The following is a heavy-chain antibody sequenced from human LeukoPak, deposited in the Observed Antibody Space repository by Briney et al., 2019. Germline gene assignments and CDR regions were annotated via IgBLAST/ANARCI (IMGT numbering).Heavy chain of an antibody. D-gene: IGHD3-3*01. CDR3: ATPEGVVSG. Sequence: GGSLRLSCAASGFTFSSYGMHWVRQAPGKGLEWVAVIWYDGSNKYYADSVKGRFTISRDNAKNSLYLQMNSLRAEDTAVYYCATPEGVVSGWGQGTLVTVSS. CDR2: IWYDGSNK. V-gene: IGHV3-33*03. J-gene: IGHJ4*02. CDR1: GFTFSSYG.